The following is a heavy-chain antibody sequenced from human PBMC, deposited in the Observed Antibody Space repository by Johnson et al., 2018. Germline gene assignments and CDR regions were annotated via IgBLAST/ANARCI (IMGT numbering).Heavy chain of an antibody. Sequence: QVQLVQSGAEVKKPGSSVKVSCKASGGTFSSYAISWVRQAPGQGLEWMGGIIPIFGTANYAQKFQGRVTITADESTSTAYMDLSSLRSEDTAVYYCGRANGIGAGGSYYGMGVLGQGTTVTVSS. CDR1: GGTFSSYA. V-gene: IGHV1-69*01. J-gene: IGHJ6*02. CDR3: GRANGIGAGGSYYGMGV. D-gene: IGHD6-13*01. CDR2: IIPIFGTA.